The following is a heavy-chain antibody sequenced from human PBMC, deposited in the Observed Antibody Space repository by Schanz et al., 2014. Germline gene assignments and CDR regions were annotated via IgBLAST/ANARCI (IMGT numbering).Heavy chain of an antibody. Sequence: VQLVQSGAEVKRPGASVRVSCKASGYTFTSYDINWVRQARGQGLEWVGRFIPILDVGNYAQQFQGRVTFTADKSTSTAYMELSSLRYEDTALYYCARGTMPGTFDIWGQGTMVTVSS. CDR3: ARGTMPGTFDI. CDR1: GYTFTSYD. V-gene: IGHV1-69*09. CDR2: FIPILDVG. D-gene: IGHD2-2*01. J-gene: IGHJ3*02.